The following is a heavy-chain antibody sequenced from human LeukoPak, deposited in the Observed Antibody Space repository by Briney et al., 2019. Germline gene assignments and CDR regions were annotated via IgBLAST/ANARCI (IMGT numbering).Heavy chain of an antibody. Sequence: GGSLRLSCAASGFTFSSYSMNWVRQAPGKGLEWVSSISSSSSYIYYADSVKGRFTISRDNAKNSLYLQMNSLRAEDTAVYYCARARQSYYYMDVWGEGTTVNVSS. CDR3: ARARQSYYYMDV. V-gene: IGHV3-21*01. CDR2: ISSSSSYI. J-gene: IGHJ6*03. CDR1: GFTFSSYS.